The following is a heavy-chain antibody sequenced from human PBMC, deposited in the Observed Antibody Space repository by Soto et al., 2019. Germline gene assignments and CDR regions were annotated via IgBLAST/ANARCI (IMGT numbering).Heavy chain of an antibody. J-gene: IGHJ4*02. Sequence: GGSLRLSFAASGFTFRTYAMTWVRQAPGKGLEWVSGVSGTGVDTYYADSVKGRFTISRDNAKNTVYLQMNSLRAEDTAVYYCARDPIVVVPAATQFDYWGQGTLVTSPQ. CDR2: VSGTGVDT. CDR3: ARDPIVVVPAATQFDY. CDR1: GFTFRTYA. D-gene: IGHD2-2*01. V-gene: IGHV3-23*01.